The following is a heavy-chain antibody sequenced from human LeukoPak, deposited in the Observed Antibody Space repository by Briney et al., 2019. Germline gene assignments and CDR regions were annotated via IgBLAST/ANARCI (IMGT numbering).Heavy chain of an antibody. CDR2: ISAYNGNT. J-gene: IGHJ4*02. CDR3: ARDLLNDYVWGSYRRFDY. CDR1: GYTFTSYG. Sequence: ASVKVSCKASGYTFTSYGISWVRQVPGQGLEWMGWISAYNGNTNYAQKLQGRVTMTTDTSTSTAYMELRSLRSDDTAVYYCARDLLNDYVWGSYRRFDYWGQGTLVTVSS. V-gene: IGHV1-18*01. D-gene: IGHD3-16*02.